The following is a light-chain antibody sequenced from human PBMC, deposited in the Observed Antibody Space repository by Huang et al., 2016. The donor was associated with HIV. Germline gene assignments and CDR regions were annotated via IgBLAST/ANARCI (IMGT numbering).Light chain of an antibody. CDR2: GAS. V-gene: IGKV3-15*01. J-gene: IGKJ5*01. CDR3: QQYHEWPPIT. Sequence: EIVMTQSPATLSVSVGQGVTLSCRASADVGNKLARYHQRPGQAPTLLIYGASTRARNTPDRFSGGGSGTQFTLTISSLQAEDLAVYYCQQYHEWPPITCGQGTRLDIK. CDR1: ADVGNK.